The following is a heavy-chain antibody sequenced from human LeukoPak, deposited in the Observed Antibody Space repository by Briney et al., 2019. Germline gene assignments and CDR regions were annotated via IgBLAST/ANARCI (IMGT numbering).Heavy chain of an antibody. CDR1: GGSISSGGYS. V-gene: IGHV4-61*08. CDR2: IYYSGST. D-gene: IGHD7-27*01. J-gene: IGHJ4*02. CDR3: ARVNWGSKVTGKYYFDY. Sequence: SSENLSLTCAVSGGSISSGGYSWSWIRQPPGKGLEWIGYIYYSGSTNYNPSLKSRVTISVDTSKNQFSLKLSSVTAADTAVYYCARVNWGSKVTGKYYFDYWGQGTLVTVSS.